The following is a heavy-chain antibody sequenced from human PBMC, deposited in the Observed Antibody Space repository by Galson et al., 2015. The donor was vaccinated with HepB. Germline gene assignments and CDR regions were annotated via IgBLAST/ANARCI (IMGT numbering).Heavy chain of an antibody. Sequence: SLRLSCAASGFTFSDYYMCWIRQAPGRGLEWVSYISSSSSYTNYADSVKGRFTISRDNPKNSMYVQMNSLRAEDTAVYYCARERGIVVVTTGAFDIWGQGTMVTVSS. CDR3: ARERGIVVVTTGAFDI. J-gene: IGHJ3*02. D-gene: IGHD3-22*01. V-gene: IGHV3-11*05. CDR1: GFTFSDYY. CDR2: ISSSSSYT.